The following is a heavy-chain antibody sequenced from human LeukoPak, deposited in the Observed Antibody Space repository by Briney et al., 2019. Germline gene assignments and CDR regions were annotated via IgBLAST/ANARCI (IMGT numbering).Heavy chain of an antibody. V-gene: IGHV1-2*02. D-gene: IGHD6-6*01. CDR2: INPNSGGT. J-gene: IGHJ4*02. CDR1: GYTFTGYY. CDR3: ARDEARNDSSSVGIGY. Sequence: ASVKVSCKASGYTFTGYYMHWVRQAPGQGLEWMGWINPNSGGTNYAQKFQGRVTMTRDTSISTAYMELSRLRSDDTAVYYCARDEARNDSSSVGIGYWGQGTLVTVSS.